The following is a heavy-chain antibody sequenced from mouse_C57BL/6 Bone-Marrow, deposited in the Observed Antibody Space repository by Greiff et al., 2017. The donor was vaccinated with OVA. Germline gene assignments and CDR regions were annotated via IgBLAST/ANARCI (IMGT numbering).Heavy chain of an antibody. D-gene: IGHD1-1*01. CDR3: ARWTTVAYYFDY. Sequence: VQLQQSGPELVKPGASVKISCKASGYAFSSSWMNWVKQRPGKGLEWIGRIYPGDGDTNYNGKFKGKATLTADKSSSTAYMQLSSLTSEDSAVYFCARWTTVAYYFDYWGQGTTLTVSS. CDR1: GYAFSSSW. V-gene: IGHV1-82*01. J-gene: IGHJ2*01. CDR2: IYPGDGDT.